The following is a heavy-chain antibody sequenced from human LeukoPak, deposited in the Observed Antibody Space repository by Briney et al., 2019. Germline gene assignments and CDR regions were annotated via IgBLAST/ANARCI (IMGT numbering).Heavy chain of an antibody. CDR3: ARDPLRYLRVGHYDY. V-gene: IGHV3-21*01. CDR2: TDYDSSHI. D-gene: IGHD3-9*01. CDR1: GFTFSNSA. J-gene: IGHJ4*02. Sequence: GGSLRLSCAASGFTFSNSAMNWVRQVPGKGLEWVSSTDYDSSHIYYAASVRGRFTISRDNARNSVYLQMNSLRVKDTAVYYCARDPLRYLRVGHYDYWGQGTLVAVSS.